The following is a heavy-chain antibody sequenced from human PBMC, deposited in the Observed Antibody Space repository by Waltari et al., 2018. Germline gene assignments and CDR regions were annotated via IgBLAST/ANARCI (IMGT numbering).Heavy chain of an antibody. V-gene: IGHV4-38-2*02. Sequence: QVQLQESGPGLVKPSETLSLTCGVSGYSISSGYYWAWIRQPPGKGLEWIGSLSHSGSTYYKPSLKSRITLSMDTSKNQFSLLLTSVTAADTAVYYCAREGSRFGSGSYNFDTWGQGTLLTVSS. CDR3: AREGSRFGSGSYNFDT. CDR2: LSHSGST. D-gene: IGHD3-10*01. CDR1: GYSISSGYY. J-gene: IGHJ4*02.